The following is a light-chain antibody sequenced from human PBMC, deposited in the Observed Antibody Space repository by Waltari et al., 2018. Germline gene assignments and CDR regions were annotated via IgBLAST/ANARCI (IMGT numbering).Light chain of an antibody. V-gene: IGKV1-39*01. J-gene: IGKJ4*01. CDR3: QQTTTNPLT. CDR2: STS. Sequence: DVQMTQSPSSLFLSVGDRVTTSCRASQDITPYLTWYHQRPPQPPRLLIYSTSKLRSGVPSRFSGSGSGTEFTLTISNLQPEDVDTYYCQQTTTNPLTFGRGTTV. CDR1: QDITPY.